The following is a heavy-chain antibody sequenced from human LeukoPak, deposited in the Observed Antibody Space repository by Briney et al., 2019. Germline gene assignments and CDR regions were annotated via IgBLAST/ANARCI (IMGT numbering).Heavy chain of an antibody. Sequence: PGGSLRLSCATSGFTFGNYAMHWVRQAPGKGLEWVAVIAHDETNRFYADSVRGRFTISRDNSMNTLYLRMDSLRPEDTAVYFCARDLTPGAPDYFDSWGQGTLVTASS. J-gene: IGHJ4*02. V-gene: IGHV3-30*04. CDR2: IAHDETNR. CDR3: ARDLTPGAPDYFDS. CDR1: GFTFGNYA. D-gene: IGHD2-2*01.